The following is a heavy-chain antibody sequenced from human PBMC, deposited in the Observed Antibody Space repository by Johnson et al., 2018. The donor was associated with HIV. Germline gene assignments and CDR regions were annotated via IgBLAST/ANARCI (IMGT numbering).Heavy chain of an antibody. CDR2: ISYDGSNK. CDR3: ARDSSLYTLSANTDAFDI. V-gene: IGHV3-30*03. D-gene: IGHD2-2*01. CDR1: GFTFSRYG. Sequence: QVQLVESGGGVVQPGRSLRLSCAASGFTFSRYGLHWVRQAPGQGLEWVAVISYDGSNKYYADSVKGRFTITRDNAKNSLYLQMNSLRAEDTAVYYCARDSSLYTLSANTDAFDIWGQGTVVTVSS. J-gene: IGHJ3*02.